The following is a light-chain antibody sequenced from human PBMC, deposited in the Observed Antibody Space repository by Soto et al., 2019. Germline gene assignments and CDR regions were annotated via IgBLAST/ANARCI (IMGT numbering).Light chain of an antibody. J-gene: IGKJ5*01. CDR3: QQYNSWPIT. V-gene: IGKV3D-15*01. Sequence: EIVMTQSPATLSVSPGESATLSCRASKNINSDLAWYVQKPGQAPRRVIYGASTWGTDVPPRFTGSGSGTEFTLTISGLQSEDFAVYSCQQYNSWPITFGQGTRL. CDR2: GAS. CDR1: KNINSD.